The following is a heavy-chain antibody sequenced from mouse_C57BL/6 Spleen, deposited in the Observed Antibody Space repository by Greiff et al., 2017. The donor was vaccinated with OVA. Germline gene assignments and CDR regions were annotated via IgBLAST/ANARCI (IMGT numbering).Heavy chain of an antibody. CDR1: GYTFTSYW. Sequence: QVQLQQPGAELVRPGSSVKLSCKASGYTFTSYWMDWVKQRPGQGLEWIGNIYPSDSETNYNQKFKDKATLTVDKSSSTAYMQLSSLTSEDSAVYYCAKVYYYGGISFGYWGQGTTLTVSS. CDR2: IYPSDSET. J-gene: IGHJ2*01. V-gene: IGHV1-61*01. CDR3: AKVYYYGGISFGY. D-gene: IGHD1-1*01.